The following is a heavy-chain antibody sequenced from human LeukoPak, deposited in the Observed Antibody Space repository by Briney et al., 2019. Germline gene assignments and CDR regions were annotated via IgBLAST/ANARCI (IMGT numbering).Heavy chain of an antibody. J-gene: IGHJ4*02. V-gene: IGHV3-23*01. D-gene: IGHD2/OR15-2a*01. CDR2: ISASGDAT. CDR3: VSFYETY. CDR1: GFTFSNHA. Sequence: PGGSLRLSCGASGFTFSNHAMTWVRQAPGKGLEWVSAISASGDATWYADSVKGRFTISKDNAKNTVYLQMNSLRAEDTAVYYCVSFYETYWGRGTLVTVSS.